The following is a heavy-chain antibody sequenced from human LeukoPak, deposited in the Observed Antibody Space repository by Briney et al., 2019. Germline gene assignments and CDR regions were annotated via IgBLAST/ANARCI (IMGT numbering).Heavy chain of an antibody. V-gene: IGHV3-30*02. J-gene: IGHJ6*02. CDR3: ARDGGSRYGMDV. CDR1: GFTFSSYG. CDR2: IRYDGSNK. Sequence: GGSLRLSCAASGFTFSSYGMHWVRQAPGKGLEWVAFIRYDGSNKYYADSVKGRFTISRDNSKNTLYLQMNSLRAEDTAVYYCARDGGSRYGMDVWGQGTTVTVSS. D-gene: IGHD2-2*01.